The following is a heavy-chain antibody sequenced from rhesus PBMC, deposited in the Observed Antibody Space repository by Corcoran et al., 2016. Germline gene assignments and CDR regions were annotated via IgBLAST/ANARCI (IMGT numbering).Heavy chain of an antibody. CDR1: GYSFTSSW. V-gene: IGHV5-2*01. D-gene: IGHD4-23*01. J-gene: IGHJ6*01. CDR2: IDPSDSDT. Sequence: VQLVQSGAEVKRPGESLKISCKPSGYSFTSSWTSWVSQMPGKGLEWMGAIDPSDSDTRYSPSFQGQVTISADKSISTTYLQWSSLKASDSATYYCAKDDSNQYGLDSWGQGVVVTVSS. CDR3: AKDDSNQYGLDS.